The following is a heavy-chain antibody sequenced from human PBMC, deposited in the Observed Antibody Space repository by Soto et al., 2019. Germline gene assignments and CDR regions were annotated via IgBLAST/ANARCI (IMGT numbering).Heavy chain of an antibody. CDR2: IIPIFGTA. CDR1: GGTFSSYA. D-gene: IGHD6-6*01. CDR3: ARGPWGIAARGAPFDY. V-gene: IGHV1-69*12. J-gene: IGHJ4*02. Sequence: QVQLVQSGAEVKKPGSSVKVSCKASGGTFSSYAISWVRQAPGQGLEWMGGIIPIFGTANYAQKFQGRVTITADESTSTAYMELSSLRAEDTAVYYCARGPWGIAARGAPFDYWGQGTLVTVSS.